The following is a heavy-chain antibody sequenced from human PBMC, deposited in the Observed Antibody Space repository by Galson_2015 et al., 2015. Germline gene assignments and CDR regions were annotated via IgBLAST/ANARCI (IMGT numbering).Heavy chain of an antibody. CDR2: IKQDGSEK. Sequence: SLRLSCAVSEFTFSSYWMSWVRQAPGKGLEWVANIKQDGSEKYYVDSVTGRFTISRVNAKNSLYLQMNSLRGEDTAVYYCARRMFGELLDYWGQGALVTVSS. CDR1: EFTFSSYW. J-gene: IGHJ4*02. D-gene: IGHD3-10*02. V-gene: IGHV3-7*01. CDR3: ARRMFGELLDY.